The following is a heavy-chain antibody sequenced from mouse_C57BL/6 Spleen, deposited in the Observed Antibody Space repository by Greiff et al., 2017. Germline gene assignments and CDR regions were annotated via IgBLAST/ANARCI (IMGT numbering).Heavy chain of an antibody. CDR2: IYPGSGST. J-gene: IGHJ2*01. CDR1: GYTFTSYW. D-gene: IGHD2-4*01. V-gene: IGHV1-55*01. Sequence: VQLQQPGAELVKPGASVKMSCKASGYTFTSYWITWVKQRPGQGLEWIGDIYPGSGSTNYNEKFKSKDTLTVDTSSSTAYMQLSSLTSEDSAVYYCARGDYESFIDYWGQGTTLTVSS. CDR3: ARGDYESFIDY.